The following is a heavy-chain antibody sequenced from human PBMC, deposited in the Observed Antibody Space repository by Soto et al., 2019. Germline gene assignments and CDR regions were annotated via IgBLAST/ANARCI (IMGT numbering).Heavy chain of an antibody. J-gene: IGHJ4*02. D-gene: IGHD6-6*01. Sequence: PLRLSRAAPGFTLRSYGIHWVRQAPGKGLEWVAVIWDEGKNRRYADSVRGRFTVSSDNSKKTVYLQMDSLRVGDTSMYYCARYRELGRSSPYFDFWGQGTLVTVSS. CDR1: GFTLRSYG. CDR2: IWDEGKNR. CDR3: ARYRELGRSSPYFDF. V-gene: IGHV3-33*01.